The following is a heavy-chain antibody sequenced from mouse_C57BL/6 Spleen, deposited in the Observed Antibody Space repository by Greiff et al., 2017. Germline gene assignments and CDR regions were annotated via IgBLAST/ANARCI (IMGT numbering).Heavy chain of an antibody. Sequence: EVQVVESGGGLVKPGGSLKLSCAASGFTFSDYGMHWVRQAPEKGLEWVAYISSGSSTMYYADTVKGRFTISRDNAKNTLFLQMTSLRSEDTAMYYCARALYYYGSSLYFDYWGQGTTLTVSS. V-gene: IGHV5-17*01. J-gene: IGHJ2*01. CDR1: GFTFSDYG. CDR2: ISSGSSTM. CDR3: ARALYYYGSSLYFDY. D-gene: IGHD1-1*01.